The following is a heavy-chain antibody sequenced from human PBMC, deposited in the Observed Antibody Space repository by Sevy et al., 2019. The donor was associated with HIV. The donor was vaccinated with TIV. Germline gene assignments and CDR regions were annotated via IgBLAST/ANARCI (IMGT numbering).Heavy chain of an antibody. CDR2: IKSKTDGGAT. V-gene: IGHV3-15*01. Sequence: GGSLRLSCAASGFTFNNAWMSWVRQAPGKGLEWVGRIKSKTDGGATDYAAPVKGRFTIAREDSINTLLLQMNSLPSEDTAVYYCATDGDYGDYAGGFDSWGQGTLVTVSS. J-gene: IGHJ4*02. CDR3: ATDGDYGDYAGGFDS. CDR1: GFTFNNAW. D-gene: IGHD4-17*01.